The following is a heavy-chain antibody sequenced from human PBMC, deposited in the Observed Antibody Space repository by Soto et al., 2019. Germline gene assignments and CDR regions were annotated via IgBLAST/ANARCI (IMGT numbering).Heavy chain of an antibody. D-gene: IGHD2-15*01. V-gene: IGHV4-4*07. CDR3: ARGGARAVAATFDY. Sequence: SETLSLTCTVSGGSIRGYYWSWIRQTAGKGLEWIGRIYTSGNIDYSPSLKSRVTMSVDTSKNQFSLNLTSVTAADTAVYYCARGGARAVAATFDYWGQGSPVTVS. CDR1: GGSIRGYY. J-gene: IGHJ4*02. CDR2: IYTSGNI.